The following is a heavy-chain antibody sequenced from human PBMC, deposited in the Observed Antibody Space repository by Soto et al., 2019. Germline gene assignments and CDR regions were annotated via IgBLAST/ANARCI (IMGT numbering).Heavy chain of an antibody. V-gene: IGHV4-34*01. D-gene: IGHD2-15*01. CDR3: ARGQIVVVHESYYFDY. Sequence: QVQLQQWGAGLLKPSETLSLTCAVYGGSFSGYYWSWIRQPPGKGLEWIGEINHSGSTNYIPSLKSRVTISVDTSKNQFSLKLSSVTAADTAVYYCARGQIVVVHESYYFDYWGQGTLVTVSS. CDR2: INHSGST. CDR1: GGSFSGYY. J-gene: IGHJ4*02.